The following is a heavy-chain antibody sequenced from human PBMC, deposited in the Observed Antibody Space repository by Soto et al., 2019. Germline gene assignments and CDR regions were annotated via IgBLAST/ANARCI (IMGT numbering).Heavy chain of an antibody. D-gene: IGHD2-8*01. J-gene: IGHJ4*02. CDR3: ARAVIGHANYYTVGYYFNH. CDR2: IDPSGAIT. Sequence: QVQLSQFGAEVKKPGAAVKVSCKASGYSVTNFHMHWVRQAPGQGLEWMGMIDPSGAITRDAQRIKGRITMTRGASTSTLYIDLRSLSSETTALYYWARAVIGHANYYTVGYYFNHWGQGTLVTVSS. CDR1: GYSVTNFH. V-gene: IGHV1-46*01.